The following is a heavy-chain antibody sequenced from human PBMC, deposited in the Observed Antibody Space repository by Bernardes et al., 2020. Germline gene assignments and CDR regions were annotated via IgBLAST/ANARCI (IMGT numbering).Heavy chain of an antibody. CDR1: GFTFSSYG. V-gene: IGHV3-33*01. D-gene: IGHD2-15*01. Sequence: GGSLRLSCAASGFTFSSYGMHWVRQAPGKGLEWVAVIWYDGSNKYYADSVKGRFTISRDNSKNTLYLQMNSLRAEDTAVYYCARVGSYCSGGSCYSSFDYWGQGTLVTVSS. CDR3: ARVGSYCSGGSCYSSFDY. CDR2: IWYDGSNK. J-gene: IGHJ4*02.